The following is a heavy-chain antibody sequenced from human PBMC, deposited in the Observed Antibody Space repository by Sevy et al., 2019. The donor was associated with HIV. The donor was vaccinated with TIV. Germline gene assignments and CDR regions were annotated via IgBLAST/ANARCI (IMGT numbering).Heavy chain of an antibody. J-gene: IGHJ3*02. CDR2: IYPGDSDT. CDR1: GYSFTSYW. D-gene: IGHD3-3*01. V-gene: IGHV5-51*01. CDR3: ARLSTSVTIFGVVSDAFDI. Sequence: GESLKISCKGFGYSFTSYWIGWVRQMPGKGLEWMGIIYPGDSDTRYSPSFQGQVTISADKSISTAYLQWSSLKASDTAMYYCARLSTSVTIFGVVSDAFDIWGQGTMVTVSS.